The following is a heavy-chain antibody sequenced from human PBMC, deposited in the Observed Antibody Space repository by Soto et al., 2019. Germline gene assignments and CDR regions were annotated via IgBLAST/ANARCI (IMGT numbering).Heavy chain of an antibody. V-gene: IGHV3-30*18. CDR1: GFTFSTYS. CDR2: ISYDGSNT. Sequence: QVQLVESGGRVVQPGRPLRLSCAASGFTFSTYSMHWVRQAPGKGLEWVAVISYDGSNTYYADSVKGRFTISRDNSKNALYLQMNSLRAEDTAVYLCAKERPYLEYLISSSEGMDVWGQGTTVTVSS. CDR3: AKERPYLEYLISSSEGMDV. D-gene: IGHD3-3*02. J-gene: IGHJ6*02.